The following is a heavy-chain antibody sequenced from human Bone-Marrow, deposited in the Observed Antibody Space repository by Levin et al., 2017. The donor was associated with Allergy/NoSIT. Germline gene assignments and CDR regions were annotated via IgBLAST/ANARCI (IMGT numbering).Heavy chain of an antibody. D-gene: IGHD5-18*01. CDR2: IYSAGDA. CDR3: AKARDNFGYLPLDH. Sequence: SETLSLTCSVSGGSMSRYYWSWIRQSPERGLEWIGYIYSAGDASYNPSLEGRVTISVDTPRNQFSLRLRSVTAADTALYYCAKARDNFGYLPLDHWGQGTLVIVSS. J-gene: IGHJ4*02. CDR1: GGSMSRYY. V-gene: IGHV4-59*12.